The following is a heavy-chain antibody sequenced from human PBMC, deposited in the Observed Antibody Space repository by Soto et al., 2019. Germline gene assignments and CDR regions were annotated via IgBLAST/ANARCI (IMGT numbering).Heavy chain of an antibody. CDR2: ISGSGGST. D-gene: IGHD1-26*01. J-gene: IGHJ4*02. CDR3: ARRGSGSYDDY. CDR1: GFTFSSYA. V-gene: IGHV3-23*01. Sequence: EVKLLESGGGLVQPGGSLRLSCAASGFTFSSYAMRWVRQAPGKGLEWVSAISGSGGSTYYADSVKGRFTISRDNSKNTLYLQMNSLRAEDTAVYYCARRGSGSYDDYWGQGTLVTVSS.